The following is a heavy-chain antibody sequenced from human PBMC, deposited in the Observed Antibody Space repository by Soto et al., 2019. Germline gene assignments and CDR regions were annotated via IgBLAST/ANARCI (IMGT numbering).Heavy chain of an antibody. CDR2: ISATSGNT. CDR1: GYTFTTSG. Sequence: QLVQSGAEVKKPGASVKVSCKASGYTFTTSGFNWVRQAPGQGLEWMGWISATSGNTNYAQKRQGRVTMTTDTSTSTVYMELKSLTSDGTAIYYCTRAGASDWNYVSTSSWGQGTLVTVSS. D-gene: IGHD1-7*01. CDR3: TRAGASDWNYVSTSS. J-gene: IGHJ4*02. V-gene: IGHV1-18*04.